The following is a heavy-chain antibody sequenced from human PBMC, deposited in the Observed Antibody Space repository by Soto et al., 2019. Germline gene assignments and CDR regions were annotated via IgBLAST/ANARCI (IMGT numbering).Heavy chain of an antibody. V-gene: IGHV3-30*18. CDR2: ISYDGSNK. J-gene: IGHJ4*02. Sequence: GGSLRLSCAASGFTFSSYGMHWVRQAPGKGLEWVAVISYDGSNKYYADSVKGRFTISRDNSKNTLYLQMNSLRAEDTAVYYCAKPYYGPHWECSDYWGQGTLVTVSS. D-gene: IGHD3-10*01. CDR1: GFTFSSYG. CDR3: AKPYYGPHWECSDY.